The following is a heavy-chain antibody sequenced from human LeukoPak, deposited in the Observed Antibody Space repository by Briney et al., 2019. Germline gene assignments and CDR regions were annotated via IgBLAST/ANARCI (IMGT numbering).Heavy chain of an antibody. V-gene: IGHV4-59*01. Sequence: SETLSLTYTVSGGSISSYYWSWIRQPPGKGLEWIGYIYYSGSTNYNPSLKSRVTISVDTSKNQFSLKLSSVTAADTAVYYCARDLKGELLWFGELHNPFDYWGQGTLVTVSS. CDR2: IYYSGST. D-gene: IGHD3-10*01. J-gene: IGHJ4*02. CDR1: GGSISSYY. CDR3: ARDLKGELLWFGELHNPFDY.